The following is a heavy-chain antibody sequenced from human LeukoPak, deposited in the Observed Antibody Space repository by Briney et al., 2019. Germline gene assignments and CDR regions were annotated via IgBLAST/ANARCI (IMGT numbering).Heavy chain of an antibody. J-gene: IGHJ4*02. D-gene: IGHD3-10*01. CDR1: GGSISSGDYY. V-gene: IGHV4-30-4*01. CDR2: IYYSGST. CDR3: ARAPNYYGSGSYYNG. Sequence: SQTLSLTCTVSGGSISSGDYYWSWIRQPPGKGLEWIGYIYYSGSTYYNPSLKSRVTISVDTSKNQFSLKLSSVAAADTAVYYCARAPNYYGSGSYYNGWGQGTLVTVSS.